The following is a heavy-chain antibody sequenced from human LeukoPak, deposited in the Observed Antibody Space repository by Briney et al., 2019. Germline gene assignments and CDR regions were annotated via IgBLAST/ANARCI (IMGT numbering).Heavy chain of an antibody. J-gene: IGHJ4*02. CDR2: IRSNTYGGTT. V-gene: IGHV3-49*03. Sequence: GRSLRLSCTASGFTFGDFAMSWFRQAPGQGLEWLGVIRSNTYGGTTQAAASVKGRCTFSRDDSKSIAYLELDSLKTEDAAVYYCTRDRLTANDYWGQGTLVIVSS. CDR1: GFTFGDFA. CDR3: TRDRLTANDY. D-gene: IGHD2-21*02.